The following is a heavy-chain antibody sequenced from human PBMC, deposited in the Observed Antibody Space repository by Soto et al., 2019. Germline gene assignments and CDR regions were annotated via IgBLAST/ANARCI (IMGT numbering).Heavy chain of an antibody. CDR1: GFTFDAHY. CDR2: IRNKPHSYST. CDR3: ARPTYYYDSSGPPAY. J-gene: IGHJ4*02. V-gene: IGHV3-72*01. Sequence: PGGSLRLSCAASGFTFDAHYIDWVRQAPGKGLEWVGRIRNKPHSYSTTYAASVKGRFTVSRDNAKNSLYLQMNSLRAEDTAVYYCARPTYYYDSSGPPAYWGQGTLVTVSS. D-gene: IGHD3-22*01.